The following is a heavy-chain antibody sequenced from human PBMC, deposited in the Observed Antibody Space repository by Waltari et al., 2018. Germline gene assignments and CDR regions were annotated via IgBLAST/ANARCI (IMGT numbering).Heavy chain of an antibody. V-gene: IGHV1-69*04. J-gene: IGHJ5*02. CDR2: IIPILGTA. D-gene: IGHD6-6*01. Sequence: QVQLVQSGAEVKKPGSSVKVSCKASGGTFSSYASSWVRQAPGQGLEWMGRIIPILGTANYAQKFQGRVTITADKSTSTAYMELSSLRSEDTAVYYCARDSLAADPGRVDPWGQGTLVTVSS. CDR1: GGTFSSYA. CDR3: ARDSLAADPGRVDP.